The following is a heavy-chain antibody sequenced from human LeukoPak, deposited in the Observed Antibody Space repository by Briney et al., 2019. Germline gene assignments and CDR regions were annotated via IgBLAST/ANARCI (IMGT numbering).Heavy chain of an antibody. Sequence: PGRSLRLSCAASAFTFSSYGMHWVRQAPGKGLEWVAVIWYDGSNKYYADSVEGRFTISRDNSKNMLYLQMNSLRVDDTAVYYCTRGNVGIGFYWYFDLWGRGTLVTVSS. V-gene: IGHV3-33*01. D-gene: IGHD7-27*01. CDR2: IWYDGSNK. CDR3: TRGNVGIGFYWYFDL. J-gene: IGHJ2*01. CDR1: AFTFSSYG.